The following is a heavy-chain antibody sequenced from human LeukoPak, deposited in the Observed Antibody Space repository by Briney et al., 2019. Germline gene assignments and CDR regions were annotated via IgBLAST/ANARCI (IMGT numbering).Heavy chain of an antibody. CDR1: GYTFTGYY. J-gene: IGHJ4*02. V-gene: IGHV1-2*02. CDR2: INPNSGGT. Sequence: ASVKVSCKASGYTFTGYYMHWVRQAPGQGLEWMGWINPNSGGTNYAQKFQGRVTMTRDTSISTASMELSRLRSDDTAAYYCARGYPGGRYCSGGSCYSVFDYWGQGTLVTVSS. D-gene: IGHD2-15*01. CDR3: ARGYPGGRYCSGGSCYSVFDY.